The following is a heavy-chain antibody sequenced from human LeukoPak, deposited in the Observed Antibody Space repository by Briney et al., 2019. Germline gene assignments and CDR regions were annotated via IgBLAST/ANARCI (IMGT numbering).Heavy chain of an antibody. Sequence: GESLKISCKGSGNSGAFKWIAWVRQMPGKGLEWMGIIYSGDSDTRYSPSFQGQVTMSVDKSIYTAYLEWSSLKASDTAMYYCAGREGFSDSRNWFDPWGQGTLVTVSS. D-gene: IGHD3-3*02. CDR3: AGREGFSDSRNWFDP. V-gene: IGHV5-51*01. CDR1: GNSGAFKW. J-gene: IGHJ5*02. CDR2: IYSGDSDT.